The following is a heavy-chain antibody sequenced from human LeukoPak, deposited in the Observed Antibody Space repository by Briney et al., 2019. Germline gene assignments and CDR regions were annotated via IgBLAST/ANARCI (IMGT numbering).Heavy chain of an antibody. Sequence: PSETLSLTCTVSGYSISSGYYCGWIRQPPGKGLEWSGSIYHGGSTYHNPSLKRRVTISVDTSKNPFSLKLSSLTAADTAVYYCARGAVTANYYYYYMDVWGKGTTVTVSS. CDR3: ARGAVTANYYYYYMDV. V-gene: IGHV4-38-2*02. CDR2: IYHGGST. D-gene: IGHD4-11*01. J-gene: IGHJ6*03. CDR1: GYSISSGYY.